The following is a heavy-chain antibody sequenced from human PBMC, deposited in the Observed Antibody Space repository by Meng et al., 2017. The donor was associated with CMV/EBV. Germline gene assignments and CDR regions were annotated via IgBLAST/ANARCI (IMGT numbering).Heavy chain of an antibody. V-gene: IGHV1-8*03. J-gene: IGHJ5*02. CDR1: GYTFTSYD. CDR3: ARGPISPRYCSSTSCRYWFDP. Sequence: ASVKVSCKASGYTFTSYDINWVRQATGQGLEWMGWMNPNSGNTGYAQKFQGRVTITRNTSISTAYMELSSLRSEDTAVYYFARGPISPRYCSSTSCRYWFDPWGQGTLVTVSS. CDR2: MNPNSGNT. D-gene: IGHD2-2*01.